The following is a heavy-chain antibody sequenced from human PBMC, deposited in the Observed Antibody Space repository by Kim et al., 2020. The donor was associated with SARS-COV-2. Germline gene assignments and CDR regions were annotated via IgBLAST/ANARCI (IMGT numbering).Heavy chain of an antibody. CDR1: GFTFSSYE. Sequence: GGSLRLSCAASGFTFSSYEMNWVRQAPGKGLEWVSYISSSGSTIYYADSVKGRFTISRDNAKNSLYLQMNSLRAEDTAVYYCARVGYYVWGTMAGNAFDIWGQGTMVTVSS. D-gene: IGHD3-16*01. J-gene: IGHJ3*02. CDR2: ISSSGSTI. CDR3: ARVGYYVWGTMAGNAFDI. V-gene: IGHV3-48*03.